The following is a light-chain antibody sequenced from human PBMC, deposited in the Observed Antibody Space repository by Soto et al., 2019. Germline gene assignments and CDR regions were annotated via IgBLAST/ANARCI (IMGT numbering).Light chain of an antibody. Sequence: QSALTQPASVSGSPGQSITISCSGTSSDVGGYDYVSWHQQHPGKAPKLMIYEVNTRPSGVSNRFSGSKSGNTASLIISGLQAEDEADYYCCSYTSSGAHVFGGGTKVTVL. CDR3: CSYTSSGAHV. J-gene: IGLJ2*01. V-gene: IGLV2-14*01. CDR2: EVN. CDR1: SSDVGGYDY.